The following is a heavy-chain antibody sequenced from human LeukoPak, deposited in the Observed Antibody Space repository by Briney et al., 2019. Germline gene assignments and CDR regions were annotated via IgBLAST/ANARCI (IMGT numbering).Heavy chain of an antibody. CDR1: GFTFSSYG. V-gene: IGHV3-30*18. J-gene: IGHJ4*02. CDR2: ISYDGSNK. Sequence: PGGSLRLSCAASGFTFSSYGMHWVHQAPGKGLEWVAVISYDGSNKYYADSVKGRFTISRDNSKNTLYLQMNSLRAEDTAVYYCAKGRLGVRTFDYWGQGTLVTVSS. CDR3: AKGRLGVRTFDY. D-gene: IGHD6-19*01.